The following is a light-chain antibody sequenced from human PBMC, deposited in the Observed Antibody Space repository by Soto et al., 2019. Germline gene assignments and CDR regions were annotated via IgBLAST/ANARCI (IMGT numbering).Light chain of an antibody. CDR1: QSVDNY. V-gene: IGKV3-11*01. Sequence: EIVLTQSPATLSLSPGERATLSCRASQSVDNYLAWYQQKPGQAPRLLIYDISNRATGTPARFSGSGSGTDFTLTISSLEPEDFALYYCHHRRNWPWTFGQGTKVEIK. J-gene: IGKJ1*01. CDR2: DIS. CDR3: HHRRNWPWT.